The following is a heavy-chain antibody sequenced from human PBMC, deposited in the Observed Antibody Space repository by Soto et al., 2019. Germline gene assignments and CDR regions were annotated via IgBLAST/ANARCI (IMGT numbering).Heavy chain of an antibody. CDR1: EFTFSSYA. J-gene: IGHJ4*02. CDR3: AKTLYYYDSSGYQ. D-gene: IGHD3-22*01. V-gene: IGHV3-23*01. Sequence: GGSQRLSCTASEFTFSSYAMSWVRQAPGKGLEWVSAISGSGGSTYYADSVKGRFTISRDNSKNTLYLQMNSLRAEDTAVYYCAKTLYYYDSSGYQWGQGTLVTVSS. CDR2: ISGSGGST.